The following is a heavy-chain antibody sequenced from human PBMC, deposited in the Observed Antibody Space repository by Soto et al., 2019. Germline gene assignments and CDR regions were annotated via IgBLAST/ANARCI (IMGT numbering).Heavy chain of an antibody. Sequence: PSETLSLTCAVSGGSISGSNWWTWVRQPPGKGLEWIGEVFHSGSTNYKSSLKSRVTISVDKSKNEFSLKLSSVTAADTAVYYCATATVPGSAFEYWGQGTLVTVSS. D-gene: IGHD6-19*01. CDR2: VFHSGST. CDR1: GGSISGSNW. J-gene: IGHJ4*02. CDR3: ATATVPGSAFEY. V-gene: IGHV4-4*02.